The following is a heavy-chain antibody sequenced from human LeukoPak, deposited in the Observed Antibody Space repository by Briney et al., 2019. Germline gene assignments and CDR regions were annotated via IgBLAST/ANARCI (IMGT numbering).Heavy chain of an antibody. D-gene: IGHD3-10*01. CDR1: GGSISSYY. V-gene: IGHV4-59*01. Sequence: PSETLSLTCTVSGGSISSYYRSWIRQPPGKGLEWIGYIYYSGSTNYNPSLKSRVTISVDTSKNQFSLKLSSVTAADTAVYYCARWAKYYYGSGTPYYYGMDVWGKGTTVTVSS. CDR2: IYYSGST. J-gene: IGHJ6*04. CDR3: ARWAKYYYGSGTPYYYGMDV.